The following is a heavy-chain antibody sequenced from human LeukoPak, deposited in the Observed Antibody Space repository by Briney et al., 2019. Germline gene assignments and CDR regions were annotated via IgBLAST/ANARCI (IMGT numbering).Heavy chain of an antibody. J-gene: IGHJ3*02. CDR2: IYYSGST. D-gene: IGHD6-6*01. Sequence: SETLSLTCTVSGGSISSSSYYWGWIRQPPGKGLEWIGSIYYSGSTYYNPSLKSRVTISVDTSKNQFSLKLSSVTAADTAVYYCARGGRVVWYSSSRDAFDIWGQGTMVTVSS. V-gene: IGHV4-39*01. CDR3: ARGGRVVWYSSSRDAFDI. CDR1: GGSISSSSYY.